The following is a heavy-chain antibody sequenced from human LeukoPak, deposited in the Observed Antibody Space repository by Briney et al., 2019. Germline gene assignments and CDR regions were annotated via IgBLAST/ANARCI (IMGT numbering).Heavy chain of an antibody. D-gene: IGHD3-3*01. Sequence: VASVKVSCKASGYTFTSYVINWVRQATGQGLEWMGWMNPNSGNTGYAQKFQDRVTITADISANTVYMELSSLRSEDTAVYFCAGIPVFGVVLHQEPVWGKGTTVTVSS. J-gene: IGHJ6*04. CDR2: MNPNSGNT. V-gene: IGHV1-8*03. CDR1: GYTFTSYV. CDR3: AGIPVFGVVLHQEPV.